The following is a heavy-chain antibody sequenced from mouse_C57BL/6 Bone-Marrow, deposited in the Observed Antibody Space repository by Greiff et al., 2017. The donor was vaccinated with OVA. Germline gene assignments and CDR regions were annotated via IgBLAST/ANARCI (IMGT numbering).Heavy chain of an antibody. Sequence: QVQLQQSGAELVRPGDSVTLSCKASGYTFTDYEMHWVKQTPVHGLEWIGAIYPETGSTAYNQKFKGKAILTADTSSSTAYMELRSLTSEAAAVYYCTRSYSKYGEFDYWGQGTTLTVSS. J-gene: IGHJ2*01. CDR1: GYTFTDYE. CDR3: TRSYSKYGEFDY. V-gene: IGHV1-15*01. CDR2: IYPETGST. D-gene: IGHD2-5*01.